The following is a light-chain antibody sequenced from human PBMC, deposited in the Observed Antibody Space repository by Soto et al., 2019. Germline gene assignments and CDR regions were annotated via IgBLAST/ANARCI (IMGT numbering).Light chain of an antibody. Sequence: EIVLTQSPGTLSLSPGERATHSCRASQSVSSSYLAWYQRKPGQAPRLLIYGASSRATGIPDRFSGSGSGTDFTLTISRLETEDFAVYYCQQYGSSPGTFGQGTRLEIK. V-gene: IGKV3-20*01. CDR2: GAS. J-gene: IGKJ5*01. CDR3: QQYGSSPGT. CDR1: QSVSSSY.